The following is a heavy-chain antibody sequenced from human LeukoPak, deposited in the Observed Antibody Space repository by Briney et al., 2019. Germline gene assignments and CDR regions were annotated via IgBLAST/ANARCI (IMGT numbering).Heavy chain of an antibody. Sequence: SETLSLTCAVSGASIDSHSWWSWVRQPPGKGLEWIGEVYHSGGANYKPSLKSRVTISVDTSKNQFSLKLSSVTAADTAVYYCARGSGYDYPEYFDYWGQGTLVTVSS. D-gene: IGHD5-12*01. CDR2: VYHSGGA. V-gene: IGHV4/OR15-8*01. CDR1: GASIDSHSW. J-gene: IGHJ4*02. CDR3: ARGSGYDYPEYFDY.